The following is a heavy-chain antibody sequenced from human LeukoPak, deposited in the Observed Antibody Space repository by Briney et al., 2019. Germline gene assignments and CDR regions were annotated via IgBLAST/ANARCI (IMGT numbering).Heavy chain of an antibody. CDR3: AKDEGYCSGGSCYYFDY. D-gene: IGHD2-15*01. Sequence: GGSLRLSCAASGFTFSSYAMSWVRRAPGKGLEWVSAISGSGGSTYYADSVKGRFTISRDNSKNTLYLQMNSLRAEDTAVYYCAKDEGYCSGGSCYYFDYWGQGTLVTVSS. J-gene: IGHJ4*02. CDR2: ISGSGGST. CDR1: GFTFSSYA. V-gene: IGHV3-23*01.